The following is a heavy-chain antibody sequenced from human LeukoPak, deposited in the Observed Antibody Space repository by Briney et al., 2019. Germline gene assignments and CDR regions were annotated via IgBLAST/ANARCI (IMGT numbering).Heavy chain of an antibody. CDR1: GFTFSSYG. CDR3: AKAKTNWEVDY. Sequence: GGSLRLSCAASGFTFSSYGMHWVRQAPGKGLEGVAVISYDGSNKYYADSVKGRFTISRDNSKNTLYLQMNSLRAEDTAVYYCAKAKTNWEVDYWGQGTLVTVSS. J-gene: IGHJ4*02. V-gene: IGHV3-30*18. D-gene: IGHD7-27*01. CDR2: ISYDGSNK.